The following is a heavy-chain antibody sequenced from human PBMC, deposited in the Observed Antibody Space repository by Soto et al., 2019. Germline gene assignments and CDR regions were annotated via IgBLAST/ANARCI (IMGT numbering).Heavy chain of an antibody. CDR1: GGTFSSYA. Sequence: QVQLVQSGAEVKKPGSSVKVSCKASGGTFSSYAISWVRQAPGQGREWMGGIIPIFGTANYAQKFQGRVTITADESTSTAYMELSSLRSEDTAVYYGASTYTIFGVVTYNWFDPWGQGTLVTVSS. D-gene: IGHD3-3*01. CDR3: ASTYTIFGVVTYNWFDP. V-gene: IGHV1-69*01. J-gene: IGHJ5*02. CDR2: IIPIFGTA.